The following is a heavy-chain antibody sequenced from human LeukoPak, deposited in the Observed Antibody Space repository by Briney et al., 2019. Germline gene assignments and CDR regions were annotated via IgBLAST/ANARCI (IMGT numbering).Heavy chain of an antibody. CDR3: ARDLSGYYDY. D-gene: IGHD3-22*01. CDR2: ISSSGSAI. CDR1: GFTFSTVT. Sequence: GGSLRLSCAASGFTFSTVTMNWVRQAPGKGLEWVSYISSSGSAIFYADSVKGRFTISRDNAKKSLYLQMNSLRAEDTAVYYCARDLSGYYDYWGQGTLVTVSS. V-gene: IGHV3-48*01. J-gene: IGHJ4*02.